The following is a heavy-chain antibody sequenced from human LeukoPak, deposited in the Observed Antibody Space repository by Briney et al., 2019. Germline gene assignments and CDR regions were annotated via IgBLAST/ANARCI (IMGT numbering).Heavy chain of an antibody. J-gene: IGHJ4*02. CDR2: IYTSGST. V-gene: IGHV4-4*07. CDR3: ARVSYSSGWYRIFDY. D-gene: IGHD6-19*01. Sequence: SETLSLTCTVSGGSINSYYWSWIRQPAGKGLEWIGRIYTSGSTNYNPSLKSRVTMSVDTSKNQFSLKLSSMTAADTAVYYCARVSYSSGWYRIFDYWGQGTLVTVSS. CDR1: GGSINSYY.